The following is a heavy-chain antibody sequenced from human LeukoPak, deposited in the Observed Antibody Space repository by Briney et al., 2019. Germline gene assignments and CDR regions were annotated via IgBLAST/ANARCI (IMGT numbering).Heavy chain of an antibody. CDR2: INPNSGHT. CDR1: GYTFTNYD. D-gene: IGHD2-15*01. Sequence: ASVKVSCRTSGYTFTNYDINWVRQAAGQGLEWMGWINPNSGHTGYPQKFRGRVTMTRDTPINTAYMELTSLTSDDTAVYYCVRVAGYYYYHMDVWGKGTTVSISS. J-gene: IGHJ6*03. CDR3: VRVAGYYYYHMDV. V-gene: IGHV1-8*01.